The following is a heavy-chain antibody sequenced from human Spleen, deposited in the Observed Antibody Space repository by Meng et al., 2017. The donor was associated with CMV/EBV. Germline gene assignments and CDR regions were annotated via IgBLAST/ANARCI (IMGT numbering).Heavy chain of an antibody. CDR2: ISPNSGGT. Sequence: ASVKVSCKASGYTFADYYIHWVRQAPGHGLEWMGWISPNSGGTNYAQKFQGRVTMTRDTAISAAYVELSSLRSDDTAVYYCAKDWCSSTSCYDELKPRYYYYGMDVWGQGTTVTVSS. D-gene: IGHD2-2*01. J-gene: IGHJ6*02. CDR1: GYTFADYY. CDR3: AKDWCSSTSCYDELKPRYYYYGMDV. V-gene: IGHV1-2*02.